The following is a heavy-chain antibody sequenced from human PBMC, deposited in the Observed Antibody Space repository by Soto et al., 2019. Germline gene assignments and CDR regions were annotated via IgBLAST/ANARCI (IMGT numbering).Heavy chain of an antibody. V-gene: IGHV4-34*01. Sequence: SETLSLTCAVYGGSFSGYYWSWIRQPPGKGLEWIGEINHSGSTNYNPSLKSRVTISVDTSKNQFSLKLSSVTAADTAVYYCARGFPFDPWGQGXLVTV. CDR1: GGSFSGYY. J-gene: IGHJ5*02. CDR3: ARGFPFDP. CDR2: INHSGST.